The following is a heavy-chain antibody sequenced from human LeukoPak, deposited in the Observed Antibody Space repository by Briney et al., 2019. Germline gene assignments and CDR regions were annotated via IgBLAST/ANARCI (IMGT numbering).Heavy chain of an antibody. D-gene: IGHD6-6*01. CDR2: IYYSGSN. V-gene: IGHV4-59*08. CDR1: GGSISSYY. Sequence: SESLSLTSTVSGGSISSYYWSWIRQPPGKGLEWIGYIYYSGSNNYNPSLKSRVTISVDTSKNQFSLKLSSVTAADTAVYYCARYSAYSSSSSAFDSWGQGTMVTVSS. J-gene: IGHJ3*02. CDR3: ARYSAYSSSSSAFDS.